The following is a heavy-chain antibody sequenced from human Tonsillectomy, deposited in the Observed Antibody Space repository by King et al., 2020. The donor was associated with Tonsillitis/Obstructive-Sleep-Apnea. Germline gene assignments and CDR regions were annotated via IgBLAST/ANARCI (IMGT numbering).Heavy chain of an antibody. Sequence: QLQESGPGLVKPSETLSLTCTVSGGSISGSSYYWGWIRQPPGKGLEWIGSIYYSGSTYYNPSLKSRVTISVYTSKHQFSLKLSPVTAADTAVYYCARHRYYYDSSGYSFDYWGQGTLVTVSS. J-gene: IGHJ4*02. CDR2: IYYSGST. V-gene: IGHV4-39*01. CDR1: GGSISGSSYY. CDR3: ARHRYYYDSSGYSFDY. D-gene: IGHD3-22*01.